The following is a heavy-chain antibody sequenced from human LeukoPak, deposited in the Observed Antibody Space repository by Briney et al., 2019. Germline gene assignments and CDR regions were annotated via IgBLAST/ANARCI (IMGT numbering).Heavy chain of an antibody. CDR2: ITTYNGKT. J-gene: IGHJ3*01. Sequence: ASVKVSCKASGYTFTSYGISWVRQAPGQGLEWMGRITTYNGKTNYAQKVQGRVTMTTDTSTSIAYMELRSLRSDDAAVYYCARSCASEPGYYGPAGAFDVGAEGTRVTVFS. D-gene: IGHD3-10*01. V-gene: IGHV1-18*04. CDR1: GYTFTSYG. CDR3: ARSCASEPGYYGPAGAFDV.